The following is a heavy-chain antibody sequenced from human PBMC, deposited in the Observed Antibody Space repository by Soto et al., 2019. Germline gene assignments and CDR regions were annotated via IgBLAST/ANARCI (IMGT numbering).Heavy chain of an antibody. CDR2: IHYSGTT. Sequence: TSETLSLTCTVSGVSISSPHHNRSWIRQYPGKGLEWIGFIHYSGTTYYNPSLKSRVAISVDTSRNDFSLKLSSVTAADTAVYYCARDRDNRFDPWGQGTLVTVSS. D-gene: IGHD3-10*01. CDR3: ARDRDNRFDP. V-gene: IGHV4-30-4*01. J-gene: IGHJ5*02. CDR1: GVSISSPHHN.